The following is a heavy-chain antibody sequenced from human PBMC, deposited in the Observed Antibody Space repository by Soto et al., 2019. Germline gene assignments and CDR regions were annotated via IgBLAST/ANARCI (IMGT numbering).Heavy chain of an antibody. CDR2: ISSSSSTI. Sequence: GGSLRLSCVASGFTFSSYSMNWVRQAPGKGLEWVSYISSSSSTIYYADSVQGRFTISRDNSKNSLSLQMNSLRDEDTAVYYCARDPYGDPAPLHYFYYWGQGTLVTVSS. CDR1: GFTFSSYS. J-gene: IGHJ4*02. CDR3: ARDPYGDPAPLHYFYY. V-gene: IGHV3-48*02. D-gene: IGHD4-17*01.